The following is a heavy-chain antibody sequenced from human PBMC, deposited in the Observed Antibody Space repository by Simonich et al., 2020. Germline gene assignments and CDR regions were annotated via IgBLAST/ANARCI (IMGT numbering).Heavy chain of an antibody. CDR1: GGSFSGYY. J-gene: IGHJ4*02. D-gene: IGHD1-1*01. CDR2: SNHSGST. V-gene: IGHV4-34*01. Sequence: QVQLQQWGAGLLKPSETLSLTCAVYGGSFSGYYWSWIRQPPGKGLEWIGESNHSGSTNYNPARKRRVTISVDTSKNQFSLKLSSVTAADTAVYYCARHLQLGPFDYWGQGTLVTVSS. CDR3: ARHLQLGPFDY.